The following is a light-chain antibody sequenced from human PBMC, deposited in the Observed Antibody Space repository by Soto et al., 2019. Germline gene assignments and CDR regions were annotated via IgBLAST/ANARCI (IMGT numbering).Light chain of an antibody. Sequence: TQSPSFLSASVGDRVTITCRASQSVGSSIAWYRQRPGQTPTLLIYSASTRATGIPARFSGSGSGTEFTLTISSLQSEDAAVYYCQQYTNWPPITFGQGTRLEN. J-gene: IGKJ5*01. CDR1: QSVGSS. CDR2: SAS. V-gene: IGKV3-15*01. CDR3: QQYTNWPPIT.